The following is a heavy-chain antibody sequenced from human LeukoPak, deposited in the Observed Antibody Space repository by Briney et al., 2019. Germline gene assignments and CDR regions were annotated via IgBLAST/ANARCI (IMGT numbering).Heavy chain of an antibody. V-gene: IGHV1-69*01. CDR1: DGTFSIYA. D-gene: IGHD2-2*01. Sequence: GASVTVSFKASDGTFSIYAISWVRQAPGQGLEWMGGIIPIFGTANYAQKFQGRVTITADESTSTAYMELSSLRSGDTAVYYCARGYCSSTSCYATQDYYYYYYYMDVWGKGTTVAVSS. J-gene: IGHJ6*03. CDR3: ARGYCSSTSCYATQDYYYYYYYMDV. CDR2: IIPIFGTA.